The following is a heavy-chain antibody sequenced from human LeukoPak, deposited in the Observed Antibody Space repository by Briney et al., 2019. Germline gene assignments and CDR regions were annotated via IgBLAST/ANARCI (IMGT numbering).Heavy chain of an antibody. V-gene: IGHV4-38-2*02. CDR2: IYRDGAT. J-gene: IGHJ6*03. CDR3: AKVSDSTGSYINYCYYMDV. Sequence: SGTLSLTCTVSGYSINNGYYWGWIRQPPGKGLEWIGSIYRDGATYYNPSLKSRVTLSVDTSNNQFSLRLSSVTAADTAVYYCAKVSDSTGSYINYCYYMDVCGKGTTVTVSS. CDR1: GYSINNGYY. D-gene: IGHD3-22*01.